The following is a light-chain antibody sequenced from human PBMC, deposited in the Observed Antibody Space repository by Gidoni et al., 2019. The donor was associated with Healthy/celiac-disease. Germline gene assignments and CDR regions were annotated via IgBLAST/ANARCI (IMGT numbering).Light chain of an antibody. CDR3: SSYTSSSTLQVV. CDR1: SSDVGGYNY. J-gene: IGLJ2*01. Sequence: QSALTQPASVSGSPGQSITISCTGTSSDVGGYNYVSWYQQHPGKAPKLMIYEVSNRPSGVSNRCSGSKSGNTASLTISGLQAEDEADYYCSSYTSSSTLQVVFGGGTKLTV. CDR2: EVS. V-gene: IGLV2-14*01.